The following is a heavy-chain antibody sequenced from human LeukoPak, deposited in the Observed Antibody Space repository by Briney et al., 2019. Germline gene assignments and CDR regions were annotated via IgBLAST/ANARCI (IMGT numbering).Heavy chain of an antibody. V-gene: IGHV3-23*01. CDR2: ISGSGGST. D-gene: IGHD6-19*01. J-gene: IGHJ4*02. CDR1: GFTFSAYG. Sequence: GGSLRLSCAASGFTFSAYGMTWVRQAPGKGLRWVSAISGSGGSTYYADSVKGRFTISRDNSKNTLYLQMNSLRAEDTAVYYCARGHSGWYDYWGQGTLVTVSS. CDR3: ARGHSGWYDY.